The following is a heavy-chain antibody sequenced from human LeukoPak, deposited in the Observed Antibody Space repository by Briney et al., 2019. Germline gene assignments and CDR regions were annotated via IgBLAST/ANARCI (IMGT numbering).Heavy chain of an antibody. CDR3: AKNGAREQLGFGRGSPQYYFDY. J-gene: IGHJ4*02. CDR2: INGNGDNT. CDR1: GFTSRSYA. D-gene: IGHD6-6*01. Sequence: GGSLRLSCAASGFTSRSYAMSWVRQAPGKGLGWVSTINGNGDNTYYADSVKGRVTISRGNSKNTLYLQMSSLRVEDTAVYYCAKNGAREQLGFGRGSPQYYFDYWGQGTLVTVSS. V-gene: IGHV3-23*01.